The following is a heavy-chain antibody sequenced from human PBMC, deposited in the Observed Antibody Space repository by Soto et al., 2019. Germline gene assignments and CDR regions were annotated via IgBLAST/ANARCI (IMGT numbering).Heavy chain of an antibody. D-gene: IGHD6-6*01. CDR2: ISAHNGNT. CDR1: GYGFTTYG. V-gene: IGHV1-18*01. J-gene: IGHJ4*02. Sequence: QVHLVQSGAEVKKPGASVKVSCKGSGYGFTTYGITWVRQAPGQGLEWMAWISAHNGNTDYAQNLQGRVTVTRDTSTSTAYMELRSLTSDATAVYYCARGRDGDYWGQGALVTVSS. CDR3: ARGRDGDY.